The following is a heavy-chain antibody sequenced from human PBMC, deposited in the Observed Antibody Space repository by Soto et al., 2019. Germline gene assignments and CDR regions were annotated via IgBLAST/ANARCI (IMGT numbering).Heavy chain of an antibody. V-gene: IGHV4-39*01. J-gene: IGHJ4*02. CDR3: ARLVVVPAAIRANNDY. Sequence: SETLSLTCTVSGGSISSSSYYWGWIRQPPGKGLEWIGSIYYSGSTYYNPSLKSRVTISVDTSKNQFSLKLSSVTAADTAVYYCARLVVVPAAIRANNDYWGQGTLVTVSS. CDR2: IYYSGST. D-gene: IGHD2-2*01. CDR1: GGSISSSSYY.